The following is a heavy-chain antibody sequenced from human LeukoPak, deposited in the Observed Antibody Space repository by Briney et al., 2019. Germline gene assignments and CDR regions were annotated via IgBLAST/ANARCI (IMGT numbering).Heavy chain of an antibody. CDR1: GGSISSYY. V-gene: IGHV4-59*08. D-gene: IGHD1-14*01. CDR2: IYYSGTT. J-gene: IGHJ5*02. CDR3: ARRGPERYHNNWFDP. Sequence: SETLSLTCTVSGGSISSYYWSWIRQPPGKGLEWIGYIYYSGTTNYNPTLKSRVTISVDTSKNQFSLKLTSVTAADTAVYFCARRGPERYHNNWFDPWGQGTLVTVSS.